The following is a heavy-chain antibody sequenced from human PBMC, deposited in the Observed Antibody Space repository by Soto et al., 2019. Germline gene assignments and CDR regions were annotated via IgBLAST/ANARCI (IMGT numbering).Heavy chain of an antibody. J-gene: IGHJ5*02. CDR3: ARFPSGRDPNWFDP. CDR1: GYRFANYW. D-gene: IGHD1-26*01. V-gene: IGHV5-51*01. CDR2: IYPDDSDT. Sequence: GESLKISCKASGYRFANYWIGWVRQMPGKGLELMGIIYPDDSDTRYSPSFQGQVTISADKSITTAYLQWSSLKASDTAMYYCARFPSGRDPNWFDPWGQGTLVTVSS.